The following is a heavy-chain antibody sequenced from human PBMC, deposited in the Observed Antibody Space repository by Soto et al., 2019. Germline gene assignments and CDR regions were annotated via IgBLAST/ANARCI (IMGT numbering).Heavy chain of an antibody. CDR1: GFSFRSHG. D-gene: IGHD4-17*01. V-gene: IGHV3-33*01. J-gene: IGHJ4*02. CDR3: ARDSSGVTTYFDS. Sequence: QVQLVESGGGVVQPGRSLRLSCAASGFSFRSHGMHWVRQAPGKGLEWVAVIGYDGSKKYYEDAVKGRFTISRDNSKNPLYLEMNSLRAEDTAVYYCARDSSGVTTYFDSWGQGSLVTVSS. CDR2: IGYDGSKK.